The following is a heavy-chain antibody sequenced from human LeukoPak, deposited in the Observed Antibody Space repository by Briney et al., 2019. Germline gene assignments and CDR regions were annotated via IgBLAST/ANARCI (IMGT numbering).Heavy chain of an antibody. CDR2: IYYSGST. CDR1: GGSISSGGYY. D-gene: IGHD2-2*01. J-gene: IGHJ4*02. V-gene: IGHV4-31*03. CDR3: ATLGCSSTSCYEGAFDY. Sequence: SETLSLTCTVSGGSISSGGYYWSWIRQHPGKGLEWIGYIYYSGSTYYNPSLKSRVTISVDTSKNQFSLKLSSVTAADTAVYYCATLGCSSTSCYEGAFDYWGQGTLVTVSS.